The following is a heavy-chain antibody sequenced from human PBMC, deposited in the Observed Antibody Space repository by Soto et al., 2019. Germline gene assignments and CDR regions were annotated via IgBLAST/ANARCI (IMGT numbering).Heavy chain of an antibody. CDR2: INPDGSRT. Sequence: GGSLRLSCAASGFTFSNYWMHWVRQAPGKGLMWVSRINPDGSRTTYADSVKGRFAISRDNAKNTLYLQMSSLRADDTSVYYCATVKLGSYDWFDPWGQGTLVTVSS. CDR1: GFTFSNYW. J-gene: IGHJ5*02. V-gene: IGHV3-74*01. CDR3: ATVKLGSYDWFDP. D-gene: IGHD3-16*01.